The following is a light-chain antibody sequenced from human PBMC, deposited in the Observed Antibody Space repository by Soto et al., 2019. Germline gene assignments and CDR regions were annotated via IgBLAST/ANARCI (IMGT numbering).Light chain of an antibody. Sequence: EIVLTQSPGTLSLSPGERATLSCRASQSCSSYLAWYQQKPGQAPRLLMYGASSRATGTPDRFSGSGSGTDFTLTISRLEHEDFAVYYCQQYGSSQLTLGGGTKVDIK. V-gene: IGKV3-20*01. CDR1: QSCSSY. CDR3: QQYGSSQLT. J-gene: IGKJ4*01. CDR2: GAS.